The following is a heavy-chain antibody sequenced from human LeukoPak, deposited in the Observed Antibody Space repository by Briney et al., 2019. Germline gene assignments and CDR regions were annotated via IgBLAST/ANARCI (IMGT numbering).Heavy chain of an antibody. CDR2: VSAYADNT. J-gene: IGHJ4*02. CDR1: GYNFFSYG. CDR3: AIDCIGCHGFDS. V-gene: IGHV1-18*01. D-gene: IGHD1-26*01. Sequence: GASVKVSCKASGYNFFSYGITWVRQAPGQGLEWMGWVSAYADNTNYVQKFQGRVTMTTDTSTSTAYMELRSLRSDDTAVYYCAIDCIGCHGFDSWGQGTLVTVSS.